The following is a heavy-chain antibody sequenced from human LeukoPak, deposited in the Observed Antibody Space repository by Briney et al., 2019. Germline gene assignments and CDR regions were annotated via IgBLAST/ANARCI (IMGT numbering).Heavy chain of an antibody. CDR3: ARGVVVVPAARSWFDP. CDR2: IYYSGST. D-gene: IGHD2-2*01. CDR1: GGSISSGGYY. J-gene: IGHJ5*02. Sequence: SQTLSLTCTVSGGSISSGGYYWSWIRQHPGKGLEWIGYIYYSGSTYYNPSLKSRVTISADTSKNQFSLKLSSVTAADTAVYYCARGVVVVPAARSWFDPWGQGTLVTVSS. V-gene: IGHV4-31*03.